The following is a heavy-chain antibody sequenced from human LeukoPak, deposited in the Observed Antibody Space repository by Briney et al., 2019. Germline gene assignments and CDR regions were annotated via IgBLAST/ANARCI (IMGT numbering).Heavy chain of an antibody. J-gene: IGHJ5*02. Sequence: ASVKVSCKASGYAFTDYYVHWVRQAPGQGLELMGWFNPDNGGTNSVQKFQGRVTMTGDTSMRTVYMELTRLRSDDTTVYYCARNHVAIQWFGEGGFDPWGQGTLVTVSS. CDR2: FNPDNGGT. CDR1: GYAFTDYY. CDR3: ARNHVAIQWFGEGGFDP. D-gene: IGHD3-10*01. V-gene: IGHV1-2*02.